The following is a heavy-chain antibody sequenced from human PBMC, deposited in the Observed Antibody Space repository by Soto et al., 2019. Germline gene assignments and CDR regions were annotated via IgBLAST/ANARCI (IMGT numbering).Heavy chain of an antibody. CDR1: GYMFTGFY. Sequence: QVQLVQSGAEVKRPGASVKVSCKASGYMFTGFYLHWVRQAPGQGLEWMGWINPNNGVTTYAKNFQGRVTTTRDSSISTAYMESRSLRSDDTAVYFCAAAAIPVAGRHPDFWGQGAVVTV. D-gene: IGHD6-19*01. V-gene: IGHV1-2*02. CDR3: AAAAIPVAGRHPDF. CDR2: INPNNGVT. J-gene: IGHJ4*02.